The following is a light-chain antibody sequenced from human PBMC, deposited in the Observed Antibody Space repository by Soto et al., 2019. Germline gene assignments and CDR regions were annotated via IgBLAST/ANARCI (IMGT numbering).Light chain of an antibody. V-gene: IGKV3-15*01. CDR1: QSVSSN. CDR2: VAS. J-gene: IGKJ1*01. CDR3: QQYNNWPWT. Sequence: EIVMTQSPATLSVSPGERATLSCRASQSVSSNLACYQQKPGQAPRLLIYVASTRATGIPARFSGSGSGKEFTLTISSLQSEAFAVYYCQQYNNWPWTFGQGTKVEIQ.